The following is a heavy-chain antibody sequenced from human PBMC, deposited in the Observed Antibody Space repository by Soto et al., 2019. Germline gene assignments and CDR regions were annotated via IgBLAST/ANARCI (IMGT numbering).Heavy chain of an antibody. CDR3: AKDGPDIVVVPAATPRMDV. V-gene: IGHV3-23*01. Sequence: EVQLLESGGGLVQPGGSLRLSCAASGFTFSSYAMSWVRQAPGKGLEWVSAISGSGGSTYYADSVKGRFTISRDNSKNTLYLQMNSLRAEDTAVYYCAKDGPDIVVVPAATPRMDVWGPGTTVTVSS. CDR1: GFTFSSYA. D-gene: IGHD2-2*01. J-gene: IGHJ6*02. CDR2: ISGSGGST.